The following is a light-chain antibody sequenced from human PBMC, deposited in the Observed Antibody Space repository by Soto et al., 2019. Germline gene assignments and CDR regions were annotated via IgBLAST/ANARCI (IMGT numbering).Light chain of an antibody. V-gene: IGKV3-11*01. CDR2: EAS. Sequence: EIVLTQSPVTLSLSPGERATLSCRASRSVTTFLAWYQQRPGQAPRLLISEASNRAAGIPARFSGSGSGTDFTLTISSLQSEDFTIYYCQYYNNWLATFGGGTKVDI. J-gene: IGKJ4*01. CDR3: QYYNNWLAT. CDR1: RSVTTF.